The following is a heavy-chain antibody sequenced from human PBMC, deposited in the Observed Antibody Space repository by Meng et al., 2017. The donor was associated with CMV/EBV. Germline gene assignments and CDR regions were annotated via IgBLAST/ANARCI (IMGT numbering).Heavy chain of an antibody. CDR1: GGTFSSYA. CDR3: ARRLTMMAGGGGWFDP. J-gene: IGHJ5*02. D-gene: IGHD3-22*01. CDR2: IIPILGIA. Sequence: SVKVPCKASGGTFSSYAISWVRQAPGQGLEWMGGIIPILGIANYAQKFQGRVTITADKSTSTAYMELSSLRSEDTAVYYCARRLTMMAGGGGWFDPWGQGTLVTVSS. V-gene: IGHV1-69*10.